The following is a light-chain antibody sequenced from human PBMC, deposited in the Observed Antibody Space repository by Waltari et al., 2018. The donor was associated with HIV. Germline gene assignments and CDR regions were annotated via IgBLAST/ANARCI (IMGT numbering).Light chain of an antibody. CDR3: QQFHNWPHT. Sequence: EIVLTQPPPTLSVSPGETATLSCRASQSLSSYLAWYQHIPGQAPRLPIYGASTRATGTPVRFSGGGSGTEFSLTISSLRSEDSAVYYCQQFHNWPHTFGGGTKVEIK. CDR2: GAS. CDR1: QSLSSY. V-gene: IGKV3-15*01. J-gene: IGKJ4*01.